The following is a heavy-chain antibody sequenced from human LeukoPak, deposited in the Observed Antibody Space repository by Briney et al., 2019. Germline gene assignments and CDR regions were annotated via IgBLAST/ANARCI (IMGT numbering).Heavy chain of an antibody. J-gene: IGHJ3*01. Sequence: PGGSLRLSCAASGFTFSSYGMHWVRQAPGKGLEWVAVISYDGSNKYYADSVKGRFAISRDNAKNSLYLQMSSLRPEDTALYFCAKGSGGWLPRDAFDVWGQGTMVTVSS. D-gene: IGHD6-19*01. CDR2: ISYDGSNK. CDR1: GFTFSSYG. CDR3: AKGSGGWLPRDAFDV. V-gene: IGHV3-30*18.